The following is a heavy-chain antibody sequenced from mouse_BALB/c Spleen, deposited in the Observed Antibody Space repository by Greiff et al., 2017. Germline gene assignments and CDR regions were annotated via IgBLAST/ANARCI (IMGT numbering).Heavy chain of an antibody. V-gene: IGHV4-1*02. CDR2: INPDSSTI. Sequence: EVKLIESGGGLVQPGGSLKLSCAASGFTFSRYWMSWVRQAPGKGLEWIGEINPDSSTINYTPSLKDKFIISRDNAKNTQYLQMSNVRSEDTALYYCAREGGNYGLDYWGQGTSVTVSS. CDR3: AREGGNYGLDY. J-gene: IGHJ4*01. CDR1: GFTFSRYW. D-gene: IGHD2-1*01.